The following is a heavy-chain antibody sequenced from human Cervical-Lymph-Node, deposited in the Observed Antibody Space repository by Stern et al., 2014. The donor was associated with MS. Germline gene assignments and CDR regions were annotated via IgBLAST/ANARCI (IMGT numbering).Heavy chain of an antibody. J-gene: IGHJ3*01. V-gene: IGHV1-18*01. CDR3: RAGSDAFDV. CDR1: GYTFTDYA. CDR2: IGTNIRNT. D-gene: IGHD6-13*01. Sequence: QVQLGQSGAEVKKPGASVKVSCKASGYTFTDYAISWVRQAPGQGLEWMGWIGTNIRNTNYAQKFQGRVTLATDTSHSTLSIELRSLRSDDTAMYYCRAGSDAFDVWGQGTMVTVSS.